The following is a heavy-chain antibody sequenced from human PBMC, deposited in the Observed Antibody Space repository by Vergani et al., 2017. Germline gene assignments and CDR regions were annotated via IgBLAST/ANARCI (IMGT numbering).Heavy chain of an antibody. Sequence: EVQLLESGGGLVQTGGSLRLSCAASGFTFSSYAMSWVRQAPGKGLEWVSAISGSGGSTYYADAVKGRFTISRDNSKTTLYPQMNSLSAEDTAVYYCAKDPMWGGSYPLYYFDYWGQGTLVTVSS. J-gene: IGHJ4*02. CDR3: AKDPMWGGSYPLYYFDY. D-gene: IGHD1-26*01. V-gene: IGHV3-23*01. CDR2: ISGSGGST. CDR1: GFTFSSYA.